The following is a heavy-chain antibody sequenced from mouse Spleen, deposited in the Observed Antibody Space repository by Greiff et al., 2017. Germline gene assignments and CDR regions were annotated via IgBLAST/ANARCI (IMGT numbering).Heavy chain of an antibody. Sequence: EVQLQQSGPGLVKPSQSLSLTCSVTGYSITSGYYWNWIRQFPGDKLEWMGYISYDGSNNYNPSLKNRISITRDTSKNQFFLKLNSVTTEDTATYYCARDDYDGSSFDYWGQGTTLTVSS. D-gene: IGHD1-1*01. V-gene: IGHV3-6*01. CDR1: GYSITSGYY. CDR3: ARDDYDGSSFDY. CDR2: ISYDGSN. J-gene: IGHJ2*01.